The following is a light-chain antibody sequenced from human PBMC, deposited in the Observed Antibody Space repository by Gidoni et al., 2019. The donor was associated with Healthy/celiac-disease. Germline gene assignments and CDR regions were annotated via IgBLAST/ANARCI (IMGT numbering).Light chain of an antibody. CDR3: AAWDDSLSGWV. V-gene: IGLV1-47*02. J-gene: IGLJ3*02. CDR1: SSNLGSNY. CDR2: SNN. Sequence: QSVLTHPPSASGTPGQRVTISCSGSSSNLGSNYVYWYQQLPGTAPKLLIYSNNQRPSGVPDRFSGSKSGTSASLAISGLRSEDEADYYCAAWDDSLSGWVFGGGTKLTVL.